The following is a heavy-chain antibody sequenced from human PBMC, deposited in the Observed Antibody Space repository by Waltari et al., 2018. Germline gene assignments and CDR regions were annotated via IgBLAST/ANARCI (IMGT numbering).Heavy chain of an antibody. D-gene: IGHD1-26*01. Sequence: QVQLQESGPGLVKPSQTLSLTCTVSGGSISSGGYYWSWIRQHPGKGLEWIGYIYYSGSNYYNPSLKSRGTISVDTSKTQFSLKLSSVTAADTAVYYCARASIPGPVGGAFDIWGQGTMVTVSS. CDR1: GGSISSGGYY. CDR3: ARASIPGPVGGAFDI. V-gene: IGHV4-31*03. CDR2: IYYSGSN. J-gene: IGHJ3*02.